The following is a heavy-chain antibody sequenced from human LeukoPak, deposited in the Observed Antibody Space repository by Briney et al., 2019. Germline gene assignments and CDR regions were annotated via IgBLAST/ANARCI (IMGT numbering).Heavy chain of an antibody. V-gene: IGHV3-30*18. CDR3: AKVPAIGARFYWYFDL. D-gene: IGHD5-12*01. CDR2: ISYDGSNK. CDR1: GFTFSSYG. J-gene: IGHJ2*01. Sequence: GGSLRLSCAASGFTFSSYGMHWVRQAPGKGLEWVAVISYDGSNKYYADSVKGRFTISRDNSKNALYLQMNSLRAEDTAVYYCAKVPAIGARFYWYFDLWGRGTLVTVSS.